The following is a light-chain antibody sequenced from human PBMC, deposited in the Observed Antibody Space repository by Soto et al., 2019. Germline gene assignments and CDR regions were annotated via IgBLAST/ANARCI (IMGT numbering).Light chain of an antibody. Sequence: PGERVTLSCRASESVTTYLAWYQQKPGQAPRLLVYDVSNRATGIPARFSGGGSGTDLTITISHLEPEDVAVDYGQQRSDWPWTFGQGTKVDI. V-gene: IGKV3-11*01. J-gene: IGKJ1*01. CDR3: QQRSDWPWT. CDR1: ESVTTY. CDR2: DVS.